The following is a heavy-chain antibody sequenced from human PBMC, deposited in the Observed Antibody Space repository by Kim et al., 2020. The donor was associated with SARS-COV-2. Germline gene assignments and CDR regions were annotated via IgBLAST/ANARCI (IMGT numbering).Heavy chain of an antibody. CDR2: ISSSSSYI. Sequence: GGSLRLSCAASGFTFSSYSMNWVRQAPGKGLEWVSSISSSSSYIYYADSVKGRFTISRDNAKNSLYLQMNSLRAEDTAVYYCARVIDLSEAGGEMATTNYYYGMDVWGQGTTVTVSS. J-gene: IGHJ6*02. D-gene: IGHD5-12*01. CDR1: GFTFSSYS. V-gene: IGHV3-21*01. CDR3: ARVIDLSEAGGEMATTNYYYGMDV.